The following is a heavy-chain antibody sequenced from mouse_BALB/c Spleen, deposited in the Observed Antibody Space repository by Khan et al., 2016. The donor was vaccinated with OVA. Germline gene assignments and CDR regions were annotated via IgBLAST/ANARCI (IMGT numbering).Heavy chain of an antibody. CDR2: ISYSGST. CDR1: GYSITSDYA. J-gene: IGHJ4*01. Sequence: EVKLEESGPGLVKPSQSLSLTCTVTGYSITSDYAWNWIRQFPGNKLEWMGYISYSGSTKYNPALKSRIYITRDTSKNQFFLPLNSVTTEDTATYYCARDGSRYNYAMDYWGQGTSVTVSS. V-gene: IGHV3-2*02. D-gene: IGHD2-3*01. CDR3: ARDGSRYNYAMDY.